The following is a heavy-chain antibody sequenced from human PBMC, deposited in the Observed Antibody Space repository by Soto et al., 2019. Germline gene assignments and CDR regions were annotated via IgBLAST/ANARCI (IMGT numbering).Heavy chain of an antibody. J-gene: IGHJ4*02. CDR1: GYSFTTYW. CDR2: IYPGDSDA. V-gene: IGHV5-51*01. CDR3: TRGDTSMGCDY. Sequence: GESLKISCKGSGYSFTTYWIAWVRQMPGKGLEWMGIIYPGDSDARYSPSFQGQVTFSADKSINTTYLHFNSLEASDTAMYFCTRGDTSMGCDYWGQGTWVTVSS. D-gene: IGHD5-18*01.